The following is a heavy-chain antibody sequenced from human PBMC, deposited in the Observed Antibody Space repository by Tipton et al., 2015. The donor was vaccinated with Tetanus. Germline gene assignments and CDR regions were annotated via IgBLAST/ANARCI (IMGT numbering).Heavy chain of an antibody. Sequence: TLSLTCVVYGGSFGHYYWTWIRQPPGKGLEWIGEINHDGRTTYNPSLKSRVTMSLDTSKNQFSLKLNSVTAADTAVYYCARGVWFGPGPRYYFDYWGQGTLVTVSS. CDR1: GGSFGHYY. V-gene: IGHV4-34*01. D-gene: IGHD3-10*01. J-gene: IGHJ4*02. CDR2: INHDGRT. CDR3: ARGVWFGPGPRYYFDY.